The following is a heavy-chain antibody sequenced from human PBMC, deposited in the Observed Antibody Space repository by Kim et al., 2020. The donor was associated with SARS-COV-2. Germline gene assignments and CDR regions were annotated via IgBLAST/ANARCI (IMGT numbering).Heavy chain of an antibody. D-gene: IGHD1-1*01. CDR2: IFSGGNT. J-gene: IGHJ6*02. Sequence: GGSLRLSCAASGFSVSNNYMNWVRQFPGKGLEWVSVIFSGGNTYYRDSVKGRFTISRDSSKNMLYLQMNSLRADDTAVYHCARRVAGTGGMDVWGQGTTVTVSS. CDR3: ARRVAGTGGMDV. CDR1: GFSVSNNY. V-gene: IGHV3-66*02.